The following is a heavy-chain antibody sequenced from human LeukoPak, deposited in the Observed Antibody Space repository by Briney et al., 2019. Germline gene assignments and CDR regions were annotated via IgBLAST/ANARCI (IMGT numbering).Heavy chain of an antibody. Sequence: ASVKVSCKASGYTFTSYGISWVRQAPGQGLEWMGWISAYNGNTNYAQKLRGRVTMTTDTSTSTAYMELRSLRSDDTAVYYCARVDDILTGYYFGDYWGQGTLVTVSS. V-gene: IGHV1-18*01. CDR3: ARVDDILTGYYFGDY. D-gene: IGHD3-9*01. CDR2: ISAYNGNT. J-gene: IGHJ4*02. CDR1: GYTFTSYG.